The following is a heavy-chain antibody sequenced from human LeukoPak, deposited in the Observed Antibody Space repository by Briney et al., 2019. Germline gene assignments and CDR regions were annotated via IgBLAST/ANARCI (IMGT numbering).Heavy chain of an antibody. J-gene: IGHJ6*03. D-gene: IGHD6-6*01. V-gene: IGHV3-7*01. CDR3: AREGFFFSSSGYYYYMDV. CDR2: IKQDGSEK. Sequence: GGSLRLSCAASGFTFSSYWMTWVRQAPGKGLEWVANIKQDGSEKYYVDSVKGRFTISRDNAKNSLYLQMNSLRAEDTAVYYCAREGFFFSSSGYYYYMDVWGKGTTVTVSS. CDR1: GFTFSSYW.